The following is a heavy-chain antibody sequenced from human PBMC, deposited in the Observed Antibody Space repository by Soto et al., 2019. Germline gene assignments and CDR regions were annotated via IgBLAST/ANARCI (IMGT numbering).Heavy chain of an antibody. CDR3: AKDRRGAYCSGGTCYSPDY. J-gene: IGHJ4*02. CDR1: GFTFSSYV. V-gene: IGHV3-23*01. D-gene: IGHD2-15*01. Sequence: EVQLWESGGGFVQPGGSLRLSCAVSGFTFSSYVMSWVRQAPGKGLEWVSAISGTGGTYYADSVKGRFTISRDNSKNALYLQMTSLRDEDTAVYYCAKDRRGAYCSGGTCYSPDYWGQGTLVIVSS. CDR2: ISGTGGT.